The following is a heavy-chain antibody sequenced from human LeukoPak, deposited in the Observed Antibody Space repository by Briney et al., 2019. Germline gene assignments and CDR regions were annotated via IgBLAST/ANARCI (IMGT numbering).Heavy chain of an antibody. J-gene: IGHJ6*03. V-gene: IGHV1-18*01. D-gene: IGHD2-15*01. CDR1: GYTFTSYD. Sequence: ASVKVSCKASGYTFTSYDINWVRQAPGQGLEWMGWISAYNGNTNYAQKLQGRVTMTTDTSTSTAYMELRSLRSDDTAVYYCARTYCSGGSCRPYYYYYYMDVWGKGTTVTVSS. CDR3: ARTYCSGGSCRPYYYYYYMDV. CDR2: ISAYNGNT.